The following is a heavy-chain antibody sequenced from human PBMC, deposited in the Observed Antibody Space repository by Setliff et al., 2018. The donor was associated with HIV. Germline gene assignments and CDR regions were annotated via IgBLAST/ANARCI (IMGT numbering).Heavy chain of an antibody. CDR3: ARRDGYSYGFYFDY. D-gene: IGHD5-18*01. Sequence: SETLSLTCTVSGGSISSSTYYWGWIRQPPGKGLEWIGTIYYSGSTYYNPSLKSRLTISVDTSKNQFSLKPSSVTAADTAVYYCARRDGYSYGFYFDYWGQGTLVTVSS. CDR1: GGSISSSTYY. V-gene: IGHV4-39*01. J-gene: IGHJ4*02. CDR2: IYYSGST.